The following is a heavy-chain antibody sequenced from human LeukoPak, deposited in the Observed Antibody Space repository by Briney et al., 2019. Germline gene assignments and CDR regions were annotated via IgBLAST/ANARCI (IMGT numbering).Heavy chain of an antibody. D-gene: IGHD5-12*01. J-gene: IGHJ4*02. CDR1: GYYITIAYY. CDR3: ARAGYDWNYDN. Sequence: PSETPSLTCSVSGYYITIAYYWGWIRQAPGKGLEWIGSVSHSGTTYYNPSLKSRVSISLDTSESQFSLNLNTVAAADTAVYYCARAGYDWNYDNWGQGTLVTVSS. CDR2: VSHSGTT. V-gene: IGHV4-38-2*01.